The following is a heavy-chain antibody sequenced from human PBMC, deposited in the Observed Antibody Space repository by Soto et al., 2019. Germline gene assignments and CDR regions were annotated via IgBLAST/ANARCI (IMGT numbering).Heavy chain of an antibody. V-gene: IGHV3-30*18. CDR1: GFTFSSYG. Sequence: QVQLVESGGGVVQPGRSLRLSCAASGFTFSSYGMHWVRQAPGKGLEWVAVISYDGSNKYYADSVKGRFTISRDNSKNTLYLQMNSLRAEDTAVYYCAKVRGNMTTVTAFDYWGQGTLVTVSS. J-gene: IGHJ4*02. D-gene: IGHD4-17*01. CDR3: AKVRGNMTTVTAFDY. CDR2: ISYDGSNK.